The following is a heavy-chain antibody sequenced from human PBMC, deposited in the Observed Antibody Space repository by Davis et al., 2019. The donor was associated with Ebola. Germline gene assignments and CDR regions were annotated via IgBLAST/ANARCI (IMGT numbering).Heavy chain of an antibody. J-gene: IGHJ6*04. CDR3: ARSSGHYYYGMDV. V-gene: IGHV3-23*01. D-gene: IGHD3-10*01. CDR1: GFTFSSYA. Sequence: GGSLRLSCAASGFTFSSYAMSWVRQAPGKGLEWVSAISGSGGSTYYADSVKGRFTISRDNSKNTLYLQMNSLRAEDTAVYYCARSSGHYYYGMDVWGKGTTVTVSS. CDR2: ISGSGGST.